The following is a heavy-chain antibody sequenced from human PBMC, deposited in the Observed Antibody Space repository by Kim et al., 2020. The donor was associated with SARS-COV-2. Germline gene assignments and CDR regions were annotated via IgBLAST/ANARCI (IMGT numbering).Heavy chain of an antibody. CDR1: GGSISSSSYY. D-gene: IGHD4-17*01. V-gene: IGHV4-39*01. CDR2: IYYSGST. J-gene: IGHJ4*02. CDR3: AIHVLDRSVTTLESYFGY. Sequence: SETLSLTCTVSGGSISSSSYYWGWIRQPPGKGLEWIGSIYYSGSTYYNPSLKSRVTISVDTYKNQFSLKLSAVTAADTAVYYCAIHVLDRSVTTLESYFGYWGQGTLGTGSS.